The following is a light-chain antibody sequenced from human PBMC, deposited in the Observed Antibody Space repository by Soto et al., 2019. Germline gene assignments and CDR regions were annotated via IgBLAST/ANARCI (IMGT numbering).Light chain of an antibody. J-gene: IGLJ1*01. V-gene: IGLV1-44*01. Sequence: QSALTQPHSASGTPGQRVTISCSGSSSNIGTSSVHWFQQLPGTAPKLLISTTNQRPSGVPERLSGSKSGTSASLAISGLHSEDEADYYCAAWDDSLNGHVFGTGTKVTVL. CDR1: SSNIGTSS. CDR3: AAWDDSLNGHV. CDR2: TTN.